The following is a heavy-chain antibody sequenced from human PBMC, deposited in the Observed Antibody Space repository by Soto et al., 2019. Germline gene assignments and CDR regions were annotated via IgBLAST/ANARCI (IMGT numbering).Heavy chain of an antibody. D-gene: IGHD3-16*01. J-gene: IGHJ4*02. Sequence: EVQLVESGGVLVQPGGSLRLSCAASVFTVSSSWMHWVRQAPGKGLVWVSRSRSDASNTTHAAAVKGRLPISGDNAKNTLYLQMNSLRADDTAVYYCVRDGGQWGQGTLVPVSS. CDR3: VRDGGQ. V-gene: IGHV3-74*03. CDR1: VFTVSSSW. CDR2: SRSDASNT.